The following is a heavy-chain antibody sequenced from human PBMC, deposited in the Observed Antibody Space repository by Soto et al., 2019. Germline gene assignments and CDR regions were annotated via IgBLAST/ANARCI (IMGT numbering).Heavy chain of an antibody. CDR1: GYTFTSYD. V-gene: IGHV1-8*01. Sequence: ASVKVSCKASGYTFTSYDVNWVRQATGQGLEWMGWMNPNSGNTGYAQKFQGRVTMTRNTSISTAYMELSSLRSEDTAVYYCAAAREYCSSTSCYSSSSYYYYYGMDVWGQGTTVTVSS. J-gene: IGHJ6*02. D-gene: IGHD2-2*01. CDR2: MNPNSGNT. CDR3: AAAREYCSSTSCYSSSSYYYYYGMDV.